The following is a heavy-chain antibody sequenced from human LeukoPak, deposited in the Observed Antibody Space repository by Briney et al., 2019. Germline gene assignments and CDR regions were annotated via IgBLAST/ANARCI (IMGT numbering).Heavy chain of an antibody. V-gene: IGHV1-18*01. D-gene: IGHD1-26*01. J-gene: IGHJ4*02. CDR2: ISAYNGNT. CDR1: GYTFTSYG. Sequence: ASVKVSCKASGYTFTSYGISWVRQAPGQGLEWMGWISAYNGNTNYAQKLQGRVTMTRDMSTSTVYMELSSLRSEDTAVYYCARNAAYSGGPPDYWGQGTLVTVSS. CDR3: ARNAAYSGGPPDY.